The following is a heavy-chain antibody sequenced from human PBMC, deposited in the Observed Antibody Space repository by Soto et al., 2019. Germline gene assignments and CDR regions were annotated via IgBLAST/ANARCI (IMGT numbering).Heavy chain of an antibody. V-gene: IGHV5-51*01. CDR3: AKWPVGASRNWFDP. CDR2: IHPGDSST. J-gene: IGHJ5*02. D-gene: IGHD1-26*01. Sequence: GESLKISCKGSGYSFTSNWIGWVRQIPGKGLEWMGIIHPGDSSTRYSPSFQGQVTISADKSISTAYLQWSSLKASDTAMYYCAKWPVGASRNWFDPWGQGTLVTVSS. CDR1: GYSFTSNW.